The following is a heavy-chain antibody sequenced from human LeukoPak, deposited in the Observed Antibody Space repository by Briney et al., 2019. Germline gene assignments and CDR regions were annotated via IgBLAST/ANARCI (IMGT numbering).Heavy chain of an antibody. D-gene: IGHD3-22*01. CDR1: GGSFSGYY. CDR3: ARVPYDSSGYYQDY. V-gene: IGHV4-34*01. J-gene: IGHJ4*02. Sequence: PLETLSLTCAVYGGSFSGYYWSWIRQPPGKGLEWIGEINHSGSTNYNPPLKSRVTISVDKSKNQFSLKLSSVTAADTAVYYCARVPYDSSGYYQDYWGQGTLVTVSS. CDR2: INHSGST.